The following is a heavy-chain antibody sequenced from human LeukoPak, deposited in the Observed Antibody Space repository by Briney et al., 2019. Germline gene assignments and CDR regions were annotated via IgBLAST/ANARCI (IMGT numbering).Heavy chain of an antibody. CDR2: IGTAGDT. CDR1: GFTFSRYD. V-gene: IGHV3-13*01. J-gene: IGHJ4*02. CDR3: AGAGSETQWRAFDF. Sequence: GGSLRLSCAASGFTFSRYDMHWVCQATGKGLEWVPGIGTAGDTYYAGSVKGRFTISRENAKNSLYLQMNSLTAGDTAVYYCAGAGSETQWRAFDFWGQGALVTVFS. D-gene: IGHD6-19*01.